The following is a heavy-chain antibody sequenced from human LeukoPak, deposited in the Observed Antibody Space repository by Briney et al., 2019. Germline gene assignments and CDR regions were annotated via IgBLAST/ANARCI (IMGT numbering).Heavy chain of an antibody. CDR3: ARGSSYCSSTSCPYYYYGLDV. J-gene: IGHJ6*02. Sequence: ASVKVSCKASGYTFTSYDINWVRQATGQVLEWMGWMNPNSGNTGYAQKFQGRVTMTRNTSISTAYMELSSLRSEDTAVYYCARGSSYCSSTSCPYYYYGLDVWGQGTTVTVSS. CDR1: GYTFTSYD. V-gene: IGHV1-8*01. CDR2: MNPNSGNT. D-gene: IGHD2-2*01.